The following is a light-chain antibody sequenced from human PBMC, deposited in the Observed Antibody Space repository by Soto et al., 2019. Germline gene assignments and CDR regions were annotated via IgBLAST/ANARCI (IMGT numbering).Light chain of an antibody. CDR2: KAS. J-gene: IGKJ1*01. Sequence: DVQMTQSPSTLSASVGDRVTITCRASQSISTWLAWYQQKPGKAPNLLIHKASSLESGVPSRFSGSGFGAEFTLTIIGLQPEDAPTYYCQQYDNYWTFGQGTKGKI. CDR1: QSISTW. V-gene: IGKV1-5*03. CDR3: QQYDNYWT.